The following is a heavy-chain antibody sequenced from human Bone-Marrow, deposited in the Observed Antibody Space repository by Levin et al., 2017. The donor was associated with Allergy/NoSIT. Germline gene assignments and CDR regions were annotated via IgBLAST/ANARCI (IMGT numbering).Heavy chain of an antibody. V-gene: IGHV3-23*01. CDR1: GFPFSSHP. J-gene: IGHJ3*02. CDR2: ISGSGGGT. Sequence: GGSLRLSSTASGFPFSSHPMSWVRQAPGKGLECVSTISGSGGGTYYADSVKGRFTISRDNSKNTLYLQLNSLRAEDTAVYYCAKGGILWASAMWGPGSMVTVSS. CDR3: AKGGILWASAM. D-gene: IGHD1-14*01.